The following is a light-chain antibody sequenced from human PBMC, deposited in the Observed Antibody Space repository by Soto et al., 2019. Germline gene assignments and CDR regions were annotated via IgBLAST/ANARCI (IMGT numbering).Light chain of an antibody. Sequence: DIVMTQSPLSLPVTPGEPASISCRSSQSLLNTNAYYYLDWYLQRPGQSPQLLIYLASTRASGVXHXXSGSGSGTDYTLKISRVEAEDIGIYYCMQALQTPYTFGQGTKLEIK. CDR2: LAS. CDR1: QSLLNTNAYYY. CDR3: MQALQTPYT. J-gene: IGKJ2*01. V-gene: IGKV2-28*01.